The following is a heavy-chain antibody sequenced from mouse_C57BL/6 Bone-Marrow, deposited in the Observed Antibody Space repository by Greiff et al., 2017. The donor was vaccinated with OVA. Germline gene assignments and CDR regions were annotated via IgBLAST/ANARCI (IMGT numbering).Heavy chain of an antibody. Sequence: QVQLQQSGAELVRPGTSVKVSCKASGYAFTNYLIEWVKQRPGQGLEWIGVINPGSGGTNYNEKFKGKATLTADKYSSTAYMQLSSLKSEDSAVYFCAELGGGFAYWGQGTLVTVSA. CDR2: INPGSGGT. J-gene: IGHJ3*01. CDR3: AELGGGFAY. D-gene: IGHD4-1*01. CDR1: GYAFTNYL. V-gene: IGHV1-54*01.